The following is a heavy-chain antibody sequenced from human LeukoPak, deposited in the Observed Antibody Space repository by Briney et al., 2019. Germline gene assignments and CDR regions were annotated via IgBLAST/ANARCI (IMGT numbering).Heavy chain of an antibody. V-gene: IGHV3-7*01. CDR1: GFIFSSYW. CDR3: ARALVRGYCSDGSCRQFDP. D-gene: IGHD2-15*01. J-gene: IGHJ5*02. Sequence: GGSLRLSCTASGFIFSSYWMTWVRQAPGKGLEWVATIKEDGSEKYYVDSVKGRFTISRDNAKNSLYLQMNSLRAEDTAVYYYARALVRGYCSDGSCRQFDPWGQGTLVTVSS. CDR2: IKEDGSEK.